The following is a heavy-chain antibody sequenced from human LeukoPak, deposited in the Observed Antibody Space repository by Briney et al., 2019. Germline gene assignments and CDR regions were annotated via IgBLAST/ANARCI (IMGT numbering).Heavy chain of an antibody. J-gene: IGHJ3*02. V-gene: IGHV1-8*03. D-gene: IGHD1-1*01. Sequence: AAVTVSFKSSVYAFTIYDINWVRQATGQGLEWMGWMNPNSGNTGYAQKFQGRVTITRNTSISTAYMELSSLRSEDTAVYYCARVTKDDAFDIWGQGTMVTVSS. CDR3: ARVTKDDAFDI. CDR1: VYAFTIYD. CDR2: MNPNSGNT.